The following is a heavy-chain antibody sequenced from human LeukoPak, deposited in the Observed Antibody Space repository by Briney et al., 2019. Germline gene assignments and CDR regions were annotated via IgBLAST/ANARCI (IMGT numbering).Heavy chain of an antibody. J-gene: IGHJ4*02. CDR2: INERATII. V-gene: IGHV3-74*01. CDR1: GFTFSNYW. D-gene: IGHD3-16*01. CDR3: VRDLILVWTPGDDFDH. Sequence: GGSLRLSCAASGFTFSNYWMHWVRQAPGKGLEWVSRINERATIISYADSVRGRFTISRENARNTLYLQMNSLTAEDTAVYYCVRDLILVWTPGDDFDHWGQGTLVTVSS.